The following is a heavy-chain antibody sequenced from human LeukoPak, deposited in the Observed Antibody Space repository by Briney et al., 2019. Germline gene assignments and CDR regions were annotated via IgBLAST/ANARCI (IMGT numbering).Heavy chain of an antibody. J-gene: IGHJ4*02. D-gene: IGHD3-10*01. CDR2: IYYSGST. V-gene: IGHV4-31*03. CDR1: GGSISSGGYY. CDR3: ASIFRGGVDY. Sequence: PSETLSLTCTVSGGSISSGGYYWSWIRQHPGKGLEWIGYIYYSGSTYYNPSLKSRVTISVDTSKNQFSLKLSSVTAADTAVYYCASIFRGGVDYWGQGTLVTVSS.